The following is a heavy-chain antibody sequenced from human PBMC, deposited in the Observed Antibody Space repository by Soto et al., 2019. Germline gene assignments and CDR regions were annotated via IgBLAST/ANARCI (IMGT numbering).Heavy chain of an antibody. CDR3: ARTIVVVVPDNFDH. CDR1: GFTIGDYW. J-gene: IGHJ4*02. CDR2: IKQDGSET. D-gene: IGHD3-22*01. Sequence: EVQLVESGGGLVQPGGSLRLSCAASGFTIGDYWMSWVRQAPGKGLEWVANIKQDGSETYYVDSVKGRFTISKDSAKNSLYLQMNSLRGEDTAVYYCARTIVVVVPDNFDHWGQGTLVTVSS. V-gene: IGHV3-7*01.